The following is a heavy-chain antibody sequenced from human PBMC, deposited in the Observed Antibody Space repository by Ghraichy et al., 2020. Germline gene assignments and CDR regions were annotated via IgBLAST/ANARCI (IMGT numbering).Heavy chain of an antibody. D-gene: IGHD3-16*02. CDR3: ARGHDYIWGSYRSANDY. J-gene: IGHJ4*02. V-gene: IGHV4-34*01. CDR1: GGSFSGYY. CDR2: INHSGST. Sequence: SQTLSLTCAVYGGSFSGYYWSWIRQPPGKGLEWIGEINHSGSTNYNPSLKSRVTISVDTSKNQFSLKLSSVTAADTAVYYCARGHDYIWGSYRSANDYWGQGTLVTVSS.